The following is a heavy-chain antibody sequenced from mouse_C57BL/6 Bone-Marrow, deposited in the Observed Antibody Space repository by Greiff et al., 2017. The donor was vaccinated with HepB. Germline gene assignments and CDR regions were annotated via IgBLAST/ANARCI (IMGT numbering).Heavy chain of an antibody. CDR2: INPCSGYT. J-gene: IGHJ3*01. CDR1: GYTFTSYW. CDR3: AKRRTYYGSSYGAWFAY. D-gene: IGHD1-1*01. V-gene: IGHV1-7*01. Sequence: VQLQQSGAELAKPGASVKLSCKASGYTFTSYWMHWVKQRPGQGLEWIGYINPCSGYTKYNQKFKDKATLTADKSSSTAYMQLSSLTYEDSAVYYCAKRRTYYGSSYGAWFAYWGQGTLVTVSA.